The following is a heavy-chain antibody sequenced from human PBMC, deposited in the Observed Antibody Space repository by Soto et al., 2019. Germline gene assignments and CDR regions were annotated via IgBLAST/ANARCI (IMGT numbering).Heavy chain of an antibody. J-gene: IGHJ6*02. CDR3: ARDLGDYLILLATVYYYGMDV. CDR2: TYYRSKWYH. CDR1: GDSVSSNSAA. V-gene: IGHV6-1*01. Sequence: SQTLSLTCAISGDSVSSNSAAWNWIRQSPSRGLEWLGRTYYRSKWYHDYEESVKSRITINPDTSKNQFSLQLNSVTPEYTSVYYCARDLGDYLILLATVYYYGMDVWGQGTTVTVSS. D-gene: IGHD1-26*01.